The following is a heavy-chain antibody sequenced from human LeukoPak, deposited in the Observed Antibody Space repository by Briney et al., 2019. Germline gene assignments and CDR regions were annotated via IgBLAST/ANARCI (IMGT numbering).Heavy chain of an antibody. Sequence: LPGGSPRLSCAASGFTFSSYAMSWVRQAPGKGLEWVSAISGSGGSTYYADSVKGRFTISRDNSKNTLYLQMNSLRAEDTAVYYCARGLLGAPTSYFDYWGQGTLVTVSS. CDR2: ISGSGGST. CDR1: GFTFSSYA. V-gene: IGHV3-23*01. J-gene: IGHJ4*02. CDR3: ARGLLGAPTSYFDY. D-gene: IGHD1-26*01.